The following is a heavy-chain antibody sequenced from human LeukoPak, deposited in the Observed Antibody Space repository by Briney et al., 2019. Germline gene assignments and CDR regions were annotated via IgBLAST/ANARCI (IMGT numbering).Heavy chain of an antibody. CDR1: GGSISSYY. CDR2: IYYSGST. CDR3: ARDNQYLSYYYYGMDV. D-gene: IGHD1-14*01. V-gene: IGHV4-59*12. J-gene: IGHJ6*02. Sequence: PSETLSLTCTVSGGSISSYYWSWIRQPPGKGLEWIGYIYYSGSTNYNPSLKSRVTISVDTSKNQFSLKLSSVTAADTAVYYCARDNQYLSYYYYGMDVWGQGTTVTVSS.